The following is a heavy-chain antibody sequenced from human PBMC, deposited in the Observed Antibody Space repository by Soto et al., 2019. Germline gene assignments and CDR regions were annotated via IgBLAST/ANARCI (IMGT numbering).Heavy chain of an antibody. Sequence: PGEPLKISCKGSGYSFTSYWIGWVRQMPGKGLEWMGIIYPGDSDTRYSPSFQGQVTISADKSISTAYLQWSSLKASDTAMYYCARLGNTAMARMDVWGQGTTVTVSS. CDR2: IYPGDSDT. D-gene: IGHD5-18*01. J-gene: IGHJ6*02. CDR3: ARLGNTAMARMDV. CDR1: GYSFTSYW. V-gene: IGHV5-51*01.